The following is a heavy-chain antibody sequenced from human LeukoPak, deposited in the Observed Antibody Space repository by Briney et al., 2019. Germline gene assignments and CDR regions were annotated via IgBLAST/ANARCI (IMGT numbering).Heavy chain of an antibody. V-gene: IGHV3-73*01. J-gene: IGHJ5*02. CDR1: GFTFSGSA. Sequence: GGSLRLSCAASGFTFSGSAMHWVRQASGKGLEWVGRIRSKANSYATAYAASVKGRFTISRDDSKNTAYLQMNSLKTEDTAVYYCTSGIAANNHWGQGTLVTVSS. D-gene: IGHD6-13*01. CDR3: TSGIAANNH. CDR2: IRSKANSYAT.